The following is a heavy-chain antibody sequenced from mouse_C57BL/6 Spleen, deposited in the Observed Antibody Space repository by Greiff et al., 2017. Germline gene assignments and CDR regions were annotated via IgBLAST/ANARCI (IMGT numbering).Heavy chain of an antibody. CDR3: ARGYYGYLSYWYFDV. D-gene: IGHD2-3*01. V-gene: IGHV1-53*01. CDR2: INPSNGGT. CDR1: GYTFTSYW. Sequence: QVQLQQPGTELVKPGASGYTFTSYWMHWVKQRPGQGLEWIGNINPSNGGTNYNEKFKSKATLTVDKSSSTAYMQLSSLTSEDSAVYYCARGYYGYLSYWYFDVWGTGTTVTVSA. J-gene: IGHJ1*03.